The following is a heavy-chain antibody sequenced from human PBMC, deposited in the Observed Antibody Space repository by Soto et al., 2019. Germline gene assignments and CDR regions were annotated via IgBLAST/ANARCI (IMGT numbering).Heavy chain of an antibody. D-gene: IGHD1-26*01. Sequence: ASVKVSCKASGYTFTSYGISWVRQAPGQGLEWMGWISAYNGNTNYAQKLQGRVTMTTDTSTSTAYMELRSLRSDDTAVYYCARYWDSGSYYGVPDAFDIWGQGTMVTVSS. CDR3: ARYWDSGSYYGVPDAFDI. CDR1: GYTFTSYG. V-gene: IGHV1-18*01. J-gene: IGHJ3*02. CDR2: ISAYNGNT.